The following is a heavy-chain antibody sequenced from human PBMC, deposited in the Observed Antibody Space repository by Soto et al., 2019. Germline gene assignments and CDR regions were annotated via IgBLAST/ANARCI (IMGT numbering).Heavy chain of an antibody. CDR1: GYTFSNYG. V-gene: IGHV1-18*01. CDR2: ISLYSDGT. D-gene: IGHD2-2*01. Sequence: QVQLVQSGGEVKRPGASVKVSCKTSGYTFSNYGITWVRQAPGQPLEWLGWISLYSDGTNYAQKFQGRVSKTTDTSTTTAYMELRGLRSDDTAVYYCARVVPGAEAWFGPWGQGTLVTVSS. J-gene: IGHJ5*02. CDR3: ARVVPGAEAWFGP.